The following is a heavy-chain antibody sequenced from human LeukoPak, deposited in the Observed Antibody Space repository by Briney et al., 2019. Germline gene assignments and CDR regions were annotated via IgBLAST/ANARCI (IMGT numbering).Heavy chain of an antibody. CDR3: ARVNTTSSLDY. CDR1: GFSLTTSGVG. Sequence: SGPTLVNPTQTLTLTCTFSGFSLTTSGVGVAWIRPPPGKALEWLALIYWDDDERYSPSLKNRLTITKDTSKNQVVLTLSDMDPVDTATYFCARVNTTSSLDYWGQGTLITVSS. CDR2: IYWDDDE. V-gene: IGHV2-5*02. J-gene: IGHJ4*02. D-gene: IGHD1-26*01.